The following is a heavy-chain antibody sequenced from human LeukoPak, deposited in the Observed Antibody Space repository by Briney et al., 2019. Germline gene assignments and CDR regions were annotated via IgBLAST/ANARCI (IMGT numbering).Heavy chain of an antibody. D-gene: IGHD3-22*01. CDR1: GGSISYYY. CDR2: IYYTGNT. Sequence: PSETLSLTCTVSGGSISYYYWNWIRQPPGKGLEWIGYIYYTGNTNYNPSLKSRVTISLDTSRNQFSLKLNSVTAADTAVYYCAKSNGYGLIDIWGQGTMVTVSS. J-gene: IGHJ3*02. CDR3: AKSNGYGLIDI. V-gene: IGHV4-59*12.